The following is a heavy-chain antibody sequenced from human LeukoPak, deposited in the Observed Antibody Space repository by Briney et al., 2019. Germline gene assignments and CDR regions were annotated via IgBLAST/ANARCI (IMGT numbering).Heavy chain of an antibody. CDR2: VNHSGST. D-gene: IGHD3-10*01. CDR1: GGSFSGYY. CDR3: ARTGNYYGSGSYLTDENWFDP. Sequence: SETLSLTCAVYGGSFSGYYWSWIRQPPGEGLEWIGEVNHSGSTNYNPSLKSRVTISVDTSKNQFSLKLSSVTAADTAVYYCARTGNYYGSGSYLTDENWFDPWGQGTLVTVSS. V-gene: IGHV4-34*01. J-gene: IGHJ5*02.